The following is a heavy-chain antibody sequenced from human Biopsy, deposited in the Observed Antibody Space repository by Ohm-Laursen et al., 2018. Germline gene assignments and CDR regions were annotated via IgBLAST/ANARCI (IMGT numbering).Heavy chain of an antibody. CDR2: IYYSGST. CDR3: ARGSSYGYDFDY. Sequence: SDTLSLTCTVSDGSINSYYWNWIRRPPGKRLEWIGNIYYSGSTNFNPSLKSRVTISVDTSKNQFSLKLSSVTAADTAVYFCARGSSYGYDFDYWGQGTLVAVSS. CDR1: DGSINSYY. J-gene: IGHJ4*02. D-gene: IGHD5-18*01. V-gene: IGHV4-59*07.